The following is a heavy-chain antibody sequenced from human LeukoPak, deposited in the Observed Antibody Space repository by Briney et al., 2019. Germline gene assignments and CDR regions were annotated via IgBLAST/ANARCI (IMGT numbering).Heavy chain of an antibody. Sequence: ASVKVSCKASGYTFTGYYMHWVRQAPGQGLEWMGWINPNSGGTNYAQKFQGMVTMTRDTSISTAYMELSRLRSDDTAVYYCARDFRRGSWPHDYWGQGTLVTVST. CDR3: ARDFRRGSWPHDY. J-gene: IGHJ4*02. CDR1: GYTFTGYY. V-gene: IGHV1-2*02. CDR2: INPNSGGT. D-gene: IGHD6-13*01.